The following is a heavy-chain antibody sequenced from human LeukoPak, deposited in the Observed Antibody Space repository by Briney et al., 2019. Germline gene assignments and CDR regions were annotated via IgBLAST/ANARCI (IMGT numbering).Heavy chain of an antibody. CDR2: INHSGST. CDR3: ARVKGAAAVD. V-gene: IGHV4-34*01. CDR1: GGSFSGYY. D-gene: IGHD6-13*01. Sequence: PSETLSLTCAVYGGSFSGYYWSWIRQPPGKGLEWIGEINHSGSTNYNPSLKSRVTISVDTSKNQFSLKLSSVTAADTAVYYCARVKGAAAVDWGQGTLVTVSS. J-gene: IGHJ4*02.